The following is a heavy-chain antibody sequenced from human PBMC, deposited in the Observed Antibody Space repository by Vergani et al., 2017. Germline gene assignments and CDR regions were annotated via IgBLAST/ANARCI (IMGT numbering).Heavy chain of an antibody. Sequence: QVQLQESGPGLVKPSQTLSLTCTVSGGSISSGDYYWSWIRQPPGKGLEWIWYIYYSGSTYYNPSLKSRVTISVDTSKNQFSLKLSSVTAADTAVYYCARIGGAAADLFWFDPWGQGTLVTVSS. CDR3: ARIGGAAADLFWFDP. CDR2: IYYSGST. V-gene: IGHV4-30-4*08. J-gene: IGHJ5*02. CDR1: GGSISSGDYY. D-gene: IGHD6-13*01.